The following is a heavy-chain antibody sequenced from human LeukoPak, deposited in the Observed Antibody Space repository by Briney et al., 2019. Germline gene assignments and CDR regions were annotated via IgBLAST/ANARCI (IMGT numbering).Heavy chain of an antibody. Sequence: PGGSLRLSCAASGFTFSSHAMHWVRQARGKGLEWVAIVSDDGSKKYYADSVKGRFTISRDNSNNMLYLQMNSLRAEDTAVYYCAKDYNRGSPLYYFDSWGQGTLVTVSS. CDR2: VSDDGSKK. V-gene: IGHV3-30*18. CDR3: AKDYNRGSPLYYFDS. D-gene: IGHD1-14*01. CDR1: GFTFSSHA. J-gene: IGHJ4*02.